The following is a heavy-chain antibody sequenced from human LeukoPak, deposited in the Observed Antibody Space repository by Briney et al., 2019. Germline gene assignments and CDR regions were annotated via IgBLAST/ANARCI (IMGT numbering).Heavy chain of an antibody. V-gene: IGHV1-8*02. CDR2: MNPNSGNT. CDR1: GYTFTSYY. Sequence: ASVKVSCKASGYTFTSYYMHWVRQATGQGLEWMGWMNPNSGNTGYAQKFQGRVAMTRNTSISTAYMELSSLRSEDTAVYYCARARGSGSYYNADYYYYYMDVWGKGTTVTISS. D-gene: IGHD3-10*01. J-gene: IGHJ6*03. CDR3: ARARGSGSYYNADYYYYYMDV.